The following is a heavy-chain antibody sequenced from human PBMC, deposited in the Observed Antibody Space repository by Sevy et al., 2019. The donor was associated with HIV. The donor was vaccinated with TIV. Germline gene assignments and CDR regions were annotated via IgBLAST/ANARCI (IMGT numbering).Heavy chain of an antibody. Sequence: GGSLRLSCAASGFTFSDSWMTWVRQAPGKGLEWVANIKEDGNERYYVDSVKGRFTLSRDNAKMSVYLELTGLRVEDSAIYYCARGRRNWGLGGLDVWGQGTTVTVSS. CDR1: GFTFSDSW. D-gene: IGHD3-16*01. J-gene: IGHJ6*02. V-gene: IGHV3-7*01. CDR2: IKEDGNER. CDR3: ARGRRNWGLGGLDV.